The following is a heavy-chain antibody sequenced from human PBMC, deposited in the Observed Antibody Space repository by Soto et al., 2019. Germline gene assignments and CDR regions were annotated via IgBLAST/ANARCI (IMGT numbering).Heavy chain of an antibody. Sequence: ETLSLTCTVSGGSISSYYWSWIRQPPGKGLEWIGYIYYSGITDYNPSLKSRVTISVDTSKSQFSLKLSSVTAADTAVYYCARGGGVYYFDYWGQGTQVTVSS. J-gene: IGHJ4*02. V-gene: IGHV4-59*01. CDR2: IYYSGIT. CDR1: GGSISSYY. CDR3: ARGGGVYYFDY. D-gene: IGHD2-8*02.